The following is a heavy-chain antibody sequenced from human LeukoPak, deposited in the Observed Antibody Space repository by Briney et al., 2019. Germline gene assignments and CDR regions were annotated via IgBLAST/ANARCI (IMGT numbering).Heavy chain of an antibody. D-gene: IGHD6-13*01. Sequence: SEALSLTCTISRRSIRSSPYYWGWIRQPPGKGLEWIGNIYYSGSTYYNQPLKSRVTISIDTSKNQFSLKLSSVTAADTAVYYCARVTPLYSSSWKDTFDIWGQGTMVTVSS. J-gene: IGHJ3*02. V-gene: IGHV4-39*07. CDR2: IYYSGST. CDR1: RRSIRSSPYY. CDR3: ARVTPLYSSSWKDTFDI.